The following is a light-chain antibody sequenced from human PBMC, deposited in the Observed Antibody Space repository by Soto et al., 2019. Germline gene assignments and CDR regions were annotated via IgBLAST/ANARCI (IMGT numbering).Light chain of an antibody. CDR2: RNT. CDR3: QSCDSSLSGSGV. V-gene: IGLV1-40*01. CDR1: SSNIGAGYD. J-gene: IGLJ1*01. Sequence: QSALTQPPSVSGAPGQRVTISCTGSSSNIGAGYDVHWYQQLPGTAPKLLIYRNTNRPSGVPDRFSGSKSGTSASLAITGLQAEDEADYYSQSCDSSLSGSGVFGTGTKLTVL.